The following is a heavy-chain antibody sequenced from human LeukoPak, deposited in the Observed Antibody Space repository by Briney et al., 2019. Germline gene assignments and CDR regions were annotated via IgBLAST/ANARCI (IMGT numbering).Heavy chain of an antibody. CDR3: ATLPVGITSRYRGSGCYFDY. J-gene: IGHJ4*02. D-gene: IGHD6-19*01. Sequence: GASVKVSCKASGYTFTSYYMHWVRQAPGQGLEWMGIINPSGGSTNYAQKFQGRVTMTRDTSISTAYMELSRLRSDDTTVYYCATLPVGITSRYRGSGCYFDYGGQEPLAPVS. CDR1: GYTFTSYY. CDR2: INPSGGST. V-gene: IGHV1-2*02.